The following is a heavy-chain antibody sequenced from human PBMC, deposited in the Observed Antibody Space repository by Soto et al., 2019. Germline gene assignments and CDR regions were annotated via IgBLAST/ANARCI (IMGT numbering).Heavy chain of an antibody. J-gene: IGHJ5*02. CDR2: ISGSGGST. V-gene: IGHV3-23*01. CDR1: GFTFSNHA. D-gene: IGHD6-19*01. Sequence: GGSLRLSCAASGFTFSNHAMSWVRQAPGKGLEWVSVISGSGGSTYYADSVKGRFTISRDNSKNTLSLQMNSLRAEDTAVYYCAGRKAVADHRWFDPWGQGTLVSVSS. CDR3: AGRKAVADHRWFDP.